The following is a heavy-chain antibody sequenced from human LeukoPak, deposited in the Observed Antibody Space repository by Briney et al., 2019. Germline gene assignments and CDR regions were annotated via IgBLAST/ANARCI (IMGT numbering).Heavy chain of an antibody. D-gene: IGHD6-19*01. CDR3: ARDLGQWLVSYYYYGMDV. Sequence: ASVKVSCKASGYTFTGYYMHWVRQAPGQGLEWMGWISAYNGNTNYAQKLQGRVTMTTDTSTSTAYMELRSLRSDDTAVYYCARDLGQWLVSYYYYGMDVWGQGTTVTVSS. CDR1: GYTFTGYY. V-gene: IGHV1-18*04. CDR2: ISAYNGNT. J-gene: IGHJ6*02.